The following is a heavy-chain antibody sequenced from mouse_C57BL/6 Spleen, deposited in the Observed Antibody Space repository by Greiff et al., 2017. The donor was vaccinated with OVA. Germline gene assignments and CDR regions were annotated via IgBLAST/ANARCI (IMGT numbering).Heavy chain of an antibody. CDR1: GFTFSSYA. V-gene: IGHV5-9*01. J-gene: IGHJ3*01. D-gene: IGHD2-2*01. CDR2: ISGGGGNT. CDR3: ARHEINGYDVWFAY. Sequence: EVQVVESGGGLVKPGGSLKLSCAASGFTFSSYAMSWVRQTPEKRLEWVATISGGGGNTYYPDSVKGRFTISRDNAKNTLYLQMSSLRSEDTALHYCARHEINGYDVWFAYWGQGTLVTVSA.